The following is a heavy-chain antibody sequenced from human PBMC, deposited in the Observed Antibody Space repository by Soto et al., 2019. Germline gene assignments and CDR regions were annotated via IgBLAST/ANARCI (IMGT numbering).Heavy chain of an antibody. CDR2: IYHSGST. CDR3: ARGFSVPNTLTRRAFGI. Sequence: SETLSLTCAVYVGSFSGYYWSWIRQPPGKGLEWIGEIYHSGSTNYNPSLKSRVTISVDTSKNQFSLKLRSVTAAYTAVYYCARGFSVPNTLTRRAFGIWGQGTMVTVSS. CDR1: VGSFSGYY. J-gene: IGHJ3*02. D-gene: IGHD2-15*01. V-gene: IGHV4-34*01.